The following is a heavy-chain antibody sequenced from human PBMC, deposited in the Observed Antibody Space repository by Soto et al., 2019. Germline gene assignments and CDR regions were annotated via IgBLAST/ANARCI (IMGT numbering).Heavy chain of an antibody. CDR2: IYYSGST. Sequence: QVQLQESGPGLVKPSQTLSLTCTVSGGSISSGGYYWSWIRQHPGKDLEWIGYIYYSGSTYYNPSLKSRVTISVDTSKNQFSLKLSSVTAADTAVYYCARNIYGDYDYFDYWGQGTLVTVSS. CDR1: GGSISSGGYY. D-gene: IGHD4-17*01. CDR3: ARNIYGDYDYFDY. V-gene: IGHV4-31*03. J-gene: IGHJ4*02.